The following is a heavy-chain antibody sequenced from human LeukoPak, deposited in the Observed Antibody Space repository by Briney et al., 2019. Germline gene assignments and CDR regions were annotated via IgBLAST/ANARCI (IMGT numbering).Heavy chain of an antibody. D-gene: IGHD6-13*01. Sequence: GSLRLSCAASGFTFDDYAMHWVRQAPGKGLEWVSLISGDGGTTYSADSVKGRFTISRDNSKNSLYLQMNSLRAEDTAVYYCARASIAAAARRGLDYWGQGTLVTVSS. V-gene: IGHV3-43*02. CDR2: ISGDGGTT. CDR1: GFTFDDYA. CDR3: ARASIAAAARRGLDY. J-gene: IGHJ4*02.